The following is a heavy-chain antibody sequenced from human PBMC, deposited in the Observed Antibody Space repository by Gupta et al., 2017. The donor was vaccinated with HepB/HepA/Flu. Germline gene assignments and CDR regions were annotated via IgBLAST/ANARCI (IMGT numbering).Heavy chain of an antibody. J-gene: IGHJ4*02. CDR2: SSHDGST. V-gene: IGHV4-4*02. D-gene: IGHD5-12*01. CDR3: ARSSSKYRSHDY. Sequence: QVQLQQSGPGLVKPSGTLSLTCAVSGASIISVDWWRWVRQPPGKGLEWIGESSHDGSTNYDPSLKSRVTVSVDKSRNQFSLKLTSVTAADTAVYFCARSSSKYRSHDYWGQGTLVTVSS. CDR1: GASIISVDW.